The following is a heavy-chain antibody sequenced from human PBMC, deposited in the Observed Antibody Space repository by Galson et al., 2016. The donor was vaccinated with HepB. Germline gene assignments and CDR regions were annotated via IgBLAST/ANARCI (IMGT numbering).Heavy chain of an antibody. CDR2: ISHDGKKK. Sequence: SLRLSCAASGFTFSRYALQWVRQAPGKGLEWVTVISHDGKKKYSADSVRGRFTISRDNSKNTMYLQMNSLRGEDSGIYYCARDPHNDFWSGSYGMDVWGPGTTVTVSS. CDR3: ARDPHNDFWSGSYGMDV. D-gene: IGHD3-3*01. CDR1: GFTFSRYA. V-gene: IGHV3-30*04. J-gene: IGHJ6*02.